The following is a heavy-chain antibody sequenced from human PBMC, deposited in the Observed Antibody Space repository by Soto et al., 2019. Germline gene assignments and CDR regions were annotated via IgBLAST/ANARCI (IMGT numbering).Heavy chain of an antibody. D-gene: IGHD2-15*01. CDR1: GYSFTSYW. CDR3: ARWCSGGGCQAP. Sequence: PVESLKISCNGSGYSFTSYWIGWVRQTPGKGLEWMGIIYPGDSDTRYSPSFQGQVTISVDKSITTAYLQWSSLKASDTAMYYCARWCSGGGCQAPFGQGTLVTVSS. CDR2: IYPGDSDT. J-gene: IGHJ5*02. V-gene: IGHV5-51*01.